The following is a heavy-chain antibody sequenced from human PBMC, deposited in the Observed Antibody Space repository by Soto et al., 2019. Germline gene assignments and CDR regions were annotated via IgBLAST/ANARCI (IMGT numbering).Heavy chain of an antibody. J-gene: IGHJ4*02. CDR3: AQNADYHPGALYQN. CDR1: GFSLRSGGVG. Sequence: SGPTLVNPTQTLTLTCRFSGFSLRSGGVGVGWIRQPPGKALEWLALIYWDDDKRYSPSLKSRLAITKDTSKNQVVLTMTNMDPVNPALFYCAQNADYHPGALYQNGGRGTRDTGPS. CDR2: IYWDDDK. V-gene: IGHV2-5*02. D-gene: IGHD2-2*01.